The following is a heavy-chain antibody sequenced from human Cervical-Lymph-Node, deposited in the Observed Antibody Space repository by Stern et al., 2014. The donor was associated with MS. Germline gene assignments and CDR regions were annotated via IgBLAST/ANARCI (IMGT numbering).Heavy chain of an antibody. D-gene: IGHD6-13*01. CDR3: ASAYSSSHYYFDY. CDR2: IWYDGSNP. CDR1: GFSFSRYA. J-gene: IGHJ4*02. V-gene: IGHV3-33*01. Sequence: VQLVESGGGVVQPGRSLRLSCAASGFSFSRYAMHWVRQAPGKGLEWVALIWYDGSNPYYADSVKGRVTISRDNFKNTLYLQMISLRAEATAVYYCASAYSSSHYYFDYWGQGTLVTVSS.